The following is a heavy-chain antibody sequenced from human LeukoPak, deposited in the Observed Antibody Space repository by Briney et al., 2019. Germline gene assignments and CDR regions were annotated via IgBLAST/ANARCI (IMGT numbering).Heavy chain of an antibody. D-gene: IGHD2-15*01. CDR3: PSPQWSPQPRWFAP. CDR1: GGTFSSYA. CDR2: IIPIFGTA. Sequence: ASVKVSCKASGGTFSSYAISWVRQAPGQGLEWMGGIIPIFGTANYAQKFQGRVTITADESTSTAYMELSSLSSVTAADTAVYYCPSPQWSPQPRWFAPWGQGTLVTVSS. V-gene: IGHV1-69*13. J-gene: IGHJ5*02.